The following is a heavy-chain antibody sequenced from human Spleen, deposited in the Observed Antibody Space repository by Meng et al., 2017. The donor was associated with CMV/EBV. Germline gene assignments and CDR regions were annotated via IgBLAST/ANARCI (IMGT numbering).Heavy chain of an antibody. V-gene: IGHV5-51*01. Sequence: GGSLRLSCKGSGYSFTSYWIAWVRQMPGKGLEWMGLVYPGESDTRYSPSFQGQVTISADKSITTAYLQWSSLTASDTGIYYCARSLDFYYGMDVWGQGTTVTVSS. J-gene: IGHJ6*02. CDR3: ARSLDFYYGMDV. D-gene: IGHD3-3*01. CDR1: GYSFTSYW. CDR2: VYPGESDT.